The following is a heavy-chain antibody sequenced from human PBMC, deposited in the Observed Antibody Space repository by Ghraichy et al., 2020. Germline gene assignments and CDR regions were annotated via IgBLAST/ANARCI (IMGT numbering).Heavy chain of an antibody. CDR1: GYTFTNYA. Sequence: ASVKVSCMSSGYTFTNYAVHWMRQGPGQRVEWMAWIDAGNGVTKYSQKFQGRVTLSRDTSASTAYMELRSLKPEDTAVYYCARADSETGSFGYWGQGTVVTVSS. CDR3: ARADSETGSFGY. CDR2: IDAGNGVT. D-gene: IGHD1-26*01. J-gene: IGHJ4*02. V-gene: IGHV1-3*01.